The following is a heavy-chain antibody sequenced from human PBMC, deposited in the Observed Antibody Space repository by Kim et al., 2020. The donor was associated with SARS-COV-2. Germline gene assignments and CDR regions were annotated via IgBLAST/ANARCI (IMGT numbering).Heavy chain of an antibody. Sequence: ASVKVSCKASGYTFTGYYMHWVRQAPGQGLEWMGRINPNSGGTNYAQKFQGRVTMTRDTSISTAYMELSRLRSDDTAVYYCARPSDSSSWSPRYWGQGTLVTVSS. V-gene: IGHV1-2*06. CDR2: INPNSGGT. J-gene: IGHJ4*02. D-gene: IGHD6-13*01. CDR1: GYTFTGYY. CDR3: ARPSDSSSWSPRY.